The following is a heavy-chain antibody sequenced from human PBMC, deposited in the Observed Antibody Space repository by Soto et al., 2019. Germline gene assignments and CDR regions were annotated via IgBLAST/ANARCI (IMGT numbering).Heavy chain of an antibody. CDR2: TSYDGNNE. J-gene: IGHJ4*02. Sequence: GGSLRLSCAASGFTFSNYAMHWVRQAPGKGLEWVALTSYDGNNEYYTDSVKGRFTISRDNSKNTLFLQMNSPRPENTAVYYCAKDKGVFNWATSYFDYWGQGALVTV. CDR1: GFTFSNYA. V-gene: IGHV3-30*18. D-gene: IGHD1-1*01. CDR3: AKDKGVFNWATSYFDY.